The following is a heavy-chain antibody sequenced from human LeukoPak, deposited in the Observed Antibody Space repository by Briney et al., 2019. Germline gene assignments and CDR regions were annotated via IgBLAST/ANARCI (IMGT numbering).Heavy chain of an antibody. V-gene: IGHV1-2*02. Sequence: ASVKVSSKASGYTFTGYYMHWVRQAPGQRLEWMGWINPNSGGTNYAQKFQGRVTMTRDTSISTAYMELSRLRSNDTAVYYCARSPLAAAGRRMFDYWGQGTLVTVSS. CDR3: ARSPLAAAGRRMFDY. CDR1: GYTFTGYY. CDR2: INPNSGGT. J-gene: IGHJ4*02. D-gene: IGHD6-13*01.